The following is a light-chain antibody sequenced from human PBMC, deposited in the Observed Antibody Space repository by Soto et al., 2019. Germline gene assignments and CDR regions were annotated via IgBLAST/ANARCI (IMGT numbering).Light chain of an antibody. CDR1: RSVSRY. CDR3: QQRSNWPPFT. CDR2: DAS. J-gene: IGKJ3*01. Sequence: EIVLTQSPATLSLSPGERATLSCRSSRSVSRYLAWYQQKPSQAPRLLIFDASNRATGIPARFSGSGSGTEFTLTISSLEPEDFAVYYCQQRSNWPPFTFGPGTKVEIK. V-gene: IGKV3-11*01.